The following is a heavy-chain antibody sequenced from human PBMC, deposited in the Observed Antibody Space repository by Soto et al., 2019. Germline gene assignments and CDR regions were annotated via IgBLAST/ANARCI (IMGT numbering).Heavy chain of an antibody. V-gene: IGHV4-38-2*01. D-gene: IGHD6-19*01. CDR3: TRVVAGLDY. J-gene: IGHJ4*02. Sequence: SETLSLTCDVSGYSITSGYYWGWVRQPPGKGLEWIGSFYYGGSTFYNPSLKSRVTISVDASKNNFSLRLTSVTAADTAVYFCTRVVAGLDYWGQGILVTVSS. CDR1: GYSITSGYY. CDR2: FYYGGST.